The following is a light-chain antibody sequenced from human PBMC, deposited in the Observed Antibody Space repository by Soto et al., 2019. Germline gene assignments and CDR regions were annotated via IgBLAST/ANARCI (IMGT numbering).Light chain of an antibody. CDR2: DNN. V-gene: IGLV1-51*01. CDR1: SSNIGNNY. CDR3: GTWDSSLSAGV. J-gene: IGLJ2*01. Sequence: QSVLTQPPSVSAAPGPKVTISCSGSSSNIGNNYVSWYQQLPGTAPKLLIYDNNKRTSGIPDRFSGSKSGTSATLGITGLQTGDDADYYCGTWDSSLSAGVFGGGTKLTVL.